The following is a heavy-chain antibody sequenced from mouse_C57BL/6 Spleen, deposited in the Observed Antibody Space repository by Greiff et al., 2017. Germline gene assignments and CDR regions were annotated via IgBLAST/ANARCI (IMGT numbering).Heavy chain of an antibody. V-gene: IGHV1-26*01. CDR3: ARSGPYGTYAMDY. CDR1: GYTFTDYY. CDR2: INPNNGGT. D-gene: IGHD2-1*01. Sequence: VQLKQSGPELVKPGASVKISCKASGYTFTDYYMNWVKQSHGKSLEWIGDINPNNGGTSYNQKFKGKATLTVDKSSSTAYMELRSLTSEDSAVYYCARSGPYGTYAMDYWGQGTSVTVSS. J-gene: IGHJ4*01.